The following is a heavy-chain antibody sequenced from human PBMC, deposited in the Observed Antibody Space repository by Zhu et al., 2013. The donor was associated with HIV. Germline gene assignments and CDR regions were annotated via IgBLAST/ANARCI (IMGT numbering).Heavy chain of an antibody. CDR3: ARGIEGLDQ. CDR1: GYTFTSYH. Sequence: QVHLVQSAAEVKKTGASVKVSCKASGYTFTSYHINWVRQATGQGLEWMGWMNPHSGDTDYAQKFQGRVTMTRNSSISTAYMELKSLRFEDTAVYYCARGIEGLDQWGLGTLVAVSS. CDR2: MNPHSGDT. J-gene: IGHJ4*02. V-gene: IGHV1-8*01.